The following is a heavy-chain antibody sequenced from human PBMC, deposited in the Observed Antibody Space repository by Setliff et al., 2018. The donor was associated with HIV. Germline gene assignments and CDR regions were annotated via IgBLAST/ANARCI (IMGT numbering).Heavy chain of an antibody. Sequence: SETLSLTCTVSGGSISGYYWSWIRQPPGKGLEYIGSIFFTGNTIYNPSLKARVTLSVDMSKNQVSLKLSSVTAADTAVYYCARDGPLEGSYRYYYYYMDVWGKGTTVTVSS. J-gene: IGHJ6*03. CDR2: IFFTGNT. CDR3: ARDGPLEGSYRYYYYYMDV. CDR1: GGSISGYY. D-gene: IGHD3-10*01. V-gene: IGHV4-59*01.